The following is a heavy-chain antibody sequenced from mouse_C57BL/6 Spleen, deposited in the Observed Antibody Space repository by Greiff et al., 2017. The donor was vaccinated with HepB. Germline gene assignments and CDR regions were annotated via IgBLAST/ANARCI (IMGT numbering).Heavy chain of an antibody. CDR3: ARGGWLLTWYFDV. Sequence: EVQRVESGGGLVKPGGSLKLSCAASGFTFSSYAMSWVRQTPEKRLEWVATISDGGSYTYYPDNVKGRFTISRDNAKNNLYLQMSHLKSEDTAMYYCARGGWLLTWYFDVWGTGTTVTVSS. J-gene: IGHJ1*03. V-gene: IGHV5-4*01. CDR2: ISDGGSYT. CDR1: GFTFSSYA. D-gene: IGHD2-3*01.